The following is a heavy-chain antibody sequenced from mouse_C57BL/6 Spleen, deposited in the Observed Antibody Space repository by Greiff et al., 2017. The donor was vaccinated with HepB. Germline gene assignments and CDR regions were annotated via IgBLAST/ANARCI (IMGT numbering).Heavy chain of an antibody. V-gene: IGHV3-6*01. D-gene: IGHD3-2*02. Sequence: EVQLQESGPGLVKPSQSLSLTCSVTGYSITSGYYWNWIRQFPGNKLEWMGYISYDGSNNYNPSLKNRISITRDTSKNQFFLKLNSVTTEDTATYDCARGGSSGYVGWFAYWGQGTLVTVSA. CDR2: ISYDGSN. CDR1: GYSITSGYY. J-gene: IGHJ3*01. CDR3: ARGGSSGYVGWFAY.